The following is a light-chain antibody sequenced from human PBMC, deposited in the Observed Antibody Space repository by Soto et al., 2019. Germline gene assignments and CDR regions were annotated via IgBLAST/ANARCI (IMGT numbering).Light chain of an antibody. Sequence: DIVMTQSPDSLAVSLGERATINCKSRQRLFFRSKNKYYLAWYQHKPGQPPKLLFYWSTTRESGVPDRFSGSGSGTDFTLTISSLQAEDVAVYYCHQYYSTPYSFGQGTKLEIK. J-gene: IGKJ2*03. CDR2: WST. V-gene: IGKV4-1*01. CDR1: QRLFFRSKNKYY. CDR3: HQYYSTPYS.